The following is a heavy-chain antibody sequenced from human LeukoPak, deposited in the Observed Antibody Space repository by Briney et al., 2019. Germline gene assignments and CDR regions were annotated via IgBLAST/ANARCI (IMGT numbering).Heavy chain of an antibody. D-gene: IGHD6-13*01. V-gene: IGHV1-3*01. CDR1: GYTGTSYA. CDR3: ARSRGSSWYYWYFDY. CDR2: INAGNGET. J-gene: IGHJ4*02. Sequence: AASVEGSCKASGYTGTSYAMHWVRQAPGQRLEWMGWINAGNGETKDTQKIKGRVTSTRGTSGSTAYMELSSLRSKDTAVYYCARSRGSSWYYWYFDYWGQGTLVTVSS.